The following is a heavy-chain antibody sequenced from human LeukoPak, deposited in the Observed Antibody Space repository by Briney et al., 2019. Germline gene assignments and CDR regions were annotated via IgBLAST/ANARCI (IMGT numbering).Heavy chain of an antibody. Sequence: GGSLRLSCAASGFTVSSNYMSWVRQAPGKGLEWVSVIYSGGSTYYADSVKGRFTISRDNSKNTLYLQMNSLRAEDTAVYYCVSPPPYDIVVVPAAMGYYGMDVWGQGTTVTVSS. CDR2: IYSGGST. V-gene: IGHV3-53*01. J-gene: IGHJ6*02. CDR3: VSPPPYDIVVVPAAMGYYGMDV. D-gene: IGHD2-2*01. CDR1: GFTVSSNY.